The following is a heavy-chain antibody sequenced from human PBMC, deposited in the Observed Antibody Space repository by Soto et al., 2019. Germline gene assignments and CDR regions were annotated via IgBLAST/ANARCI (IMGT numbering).Heavy chain of an antibody. CDR1: GFTFSSFS. CDR3: STARGETWGRYFFDI. J-gene: IGHJ1*01. D-gene: IGHD3-16*01. CDR2: ISGLGGRI. V-gene: IGHV3-23*01. Sequence: EVQLLESGGGLVQPGGSLRLSCAASGFTFSSFSLSWVRPAPGKGLEWVAGISGLGGRIYYAASVKGRFTISRDNSKNTRSLQINSLGSEDTDGYYGSTARGETWGRYFFDIWGQGPLVTGSS.